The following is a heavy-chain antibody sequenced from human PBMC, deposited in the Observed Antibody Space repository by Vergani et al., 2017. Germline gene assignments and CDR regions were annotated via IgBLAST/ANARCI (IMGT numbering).Heavy chain of an antibody. V-gene: IGHV4-59*01. CDR2: IYYSGST. Sequence: QLQLQESGPGLVKPSETLSLTCTVSGGSLSSYYWSWIRPPPGIGLEWIGYIYYSGSTNYNPSLMCRVTISVDTSKNQFSLKLSSVTAADTAVYYCASIAEAGSAYFDLGGRATLVTVSS. D-gene: IGHD6-19*01. CDR1: GGSLSSYY. J-gene: IGHJ2*01. CDR3: ASIAEAGSAYFDL.